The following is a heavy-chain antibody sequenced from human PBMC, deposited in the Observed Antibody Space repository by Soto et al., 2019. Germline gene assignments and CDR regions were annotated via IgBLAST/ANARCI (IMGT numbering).Heavy chain of an antibody. CDR1: GYTFTGYY. Sequence: ASVKVSCKASGYTFTGYYMHWVRQAPGQGLEWMGWTNPNSGGTNYAQKFQGWVTMTRDASISTAYMELSRLRSDDTAVYYCARDEAMVRGAYYYYGMDVWGQGTTVTVSS. J-gene: IGHJ6*02. CDR2: TNPNSGGT. D-gene: IGHD3-10*01. V-gene: IGHV1-2*04. CDR3: ARDEAMVRGAYYYYGMDV.